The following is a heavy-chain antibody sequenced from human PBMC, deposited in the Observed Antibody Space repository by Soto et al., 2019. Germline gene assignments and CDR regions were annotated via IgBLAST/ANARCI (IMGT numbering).Heavy chain of an antibody. CDR3: ARDGYCSGGSCYIFDY. D-gene: IGHD2-15*01. CDR1: GRTFSSYA. V-gene: IGHV1-69*10. J-gene: IGHJ4*02. CDR2: IIPIFGIA. Sequence: ASVKVSCKASGRTFSSYAISWVRQAPGQGLEWMGGIIPIFGIANYAQKLQGRVTMTTDTSTSTAYMELRSLRSDDTAVYYCARDGYCSGGSCYIFDYWGQGTLVTVSS.